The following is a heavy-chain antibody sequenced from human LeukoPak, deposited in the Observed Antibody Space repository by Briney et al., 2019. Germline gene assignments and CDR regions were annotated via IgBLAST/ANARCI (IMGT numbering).Heavy chain of an antibody. Sequence: GASLKISYKGSGSRFTSYWIGWVRPMPGKGVGWRGIIYPGDSDTRYSPSFQGQVTISADKSISTAYLQWSSLKASDTAMYYCARRRGYDLDGDYAYYFDYWGQGTLVTVSS. CDR1: GSRFTSYW. V-gene: IGHV5-51*01. D-gene: IGHD5-12*01. CDR3: ARRRGYDLDGDYAYYFDY. CDR2: IYPGDSDT. J-gene: IGHJ4*02.